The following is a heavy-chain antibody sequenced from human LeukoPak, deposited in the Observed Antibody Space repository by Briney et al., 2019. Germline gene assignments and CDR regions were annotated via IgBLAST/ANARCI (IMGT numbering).Heavy chain of an antibody. CDR1: GFTFSSYG. J-gene: IGHJ6*02. CDR2: ISYDGSNK. Sequence: GRSLRLSCAASGFTFSSYGMHWVRQAPGKGLEWVADISYDGSNKYYADSVKGRFTISRDNSKNTLYLQMNSLRAEDTAVYYCAKALRSFDWAYGMDVWGQGTTVTVSS. CDR3: AKALRSFDWAYGMDV. V-gene: IGHV3-30*18. D-gene: IGHD3-9*01.